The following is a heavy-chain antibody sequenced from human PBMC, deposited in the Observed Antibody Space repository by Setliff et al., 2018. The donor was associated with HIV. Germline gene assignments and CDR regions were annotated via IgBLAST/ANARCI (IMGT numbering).Heavy chain of an antibody. Sequence: SETLSLTCTVSGGSINNYYCTWIRQPPGKGLEWIGYMHSAGRINYNASLKSRVAISVDTSKNQCALNLISVTAADTAVYYCARFCAGGTCPDVWGKGTTVTVS. CDR3: ARFCAGGTCPDV. CDR1: GGSINNYY. J-gene: IGHJ6*03. V-gene: IGHV4-59*08. CDR2: MHSAGRI. D-gene: IGHD2-8*02.